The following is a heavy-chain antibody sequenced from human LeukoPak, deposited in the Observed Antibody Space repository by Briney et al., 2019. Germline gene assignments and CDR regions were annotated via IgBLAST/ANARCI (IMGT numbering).Heavy chain of an antibody. CDR1: GGTFSSYA. V-gene: IGHV1-69*05. Sequence: GSSVKVSCKASGGTFSSYAISWVRQAPGQGLEWMGGIIPIFGTANYAQKFQGRVTITTDESTSTAYMELSSLRSEDKAVYYCASGRATVTTVAYAFDIWGQGTMVTVSS. J-gene: IGHJ3*02. CDR2: IIPIFGTA. CDR3: ASGRATVTTVAYAFDI. D-gene: IGHD4-11*01.